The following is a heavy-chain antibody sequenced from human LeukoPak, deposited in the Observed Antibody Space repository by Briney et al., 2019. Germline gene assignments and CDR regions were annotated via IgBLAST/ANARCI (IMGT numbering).Heavy chain of an antibody. Sequence: SETLSLTCTVSGGSISSYYWSWIRQPPGKGLEWIGYIYYSGSTNYNPSLQSRVTISLDTSKDQFSLKLTSVTAADTAVHYCARHGGVVRGEGSDAFDIWGQGTMVTVSS. CDR1: GGSISSYY. J-gene: IGHJ3*02. V-gene: IGHV4-59*08. D-gene: IGHD3-10*01. CDR2: IYYSGST. CDR3: ARHGGVVRGEGSDAFDI.